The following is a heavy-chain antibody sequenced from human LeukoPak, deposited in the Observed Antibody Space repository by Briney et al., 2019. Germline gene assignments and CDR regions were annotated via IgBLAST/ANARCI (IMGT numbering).Heavy chain of an antibody. V-gene: IGHV5-51*01. CDR2: IYPGDSDT. Sequence: GESLKISCKGSGYSFTSYWIGWVRQVPGKGLEWMGIIYPGDSDTRYSPSFQGQVTISADKSISTAYLQWSSLKASDTAMYYCATHTYYYDSSGYLFYPLDYWGQGTLVTVSS. J-gene: IGHJ4*02. CDR1: GYSFTSYW. CDR3: ATHTYYYDSSGYLFYPLDY. D-gene: IGHD3-22*01.